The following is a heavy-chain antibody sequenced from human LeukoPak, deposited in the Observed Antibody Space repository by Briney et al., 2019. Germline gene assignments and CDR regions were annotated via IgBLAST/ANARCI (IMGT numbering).Heavy chain of an antibody. J-gene: IGHJ4*02. D-gene: IGHD5-18*01. Sequence: ASVKVSCKAPGYTFTSYGISWVRQAPGQGLEWMGWISAYNGNTNYAQKFQDRVTMTTDTPTSTAYMELRSLRSDDTAVYYCARDFVDTVMVVDYWGQGTLVTVSS. V-gene: IGHV1-18*01. CDR3: ARDFVDTVMVVDY. CDR2: ISAYNGNT. CDR1: GYTFTSYG.